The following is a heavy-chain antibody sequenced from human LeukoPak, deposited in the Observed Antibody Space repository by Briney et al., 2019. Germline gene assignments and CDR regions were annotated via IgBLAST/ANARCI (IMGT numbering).Heavy chain of an antibody. V-gene: IGHV3-53*01. CDR3: ARVVDHDYSDYYLDY. CDR1: GFTVSRND. Sequence: GGSLRLSCAASGFTVSRNDMSWVRQAPGKGLEWVSVIYSGGSPYYADSVKGRFTISRDNSKNTLYLQMNSLRAEDTAVYYCARVVDHDYSDYYLDYWGQGTLVTVSS. J-gene: IGHJ4*02. D-gene: IGHD4-11*01. CDR2: IYSGGSP.